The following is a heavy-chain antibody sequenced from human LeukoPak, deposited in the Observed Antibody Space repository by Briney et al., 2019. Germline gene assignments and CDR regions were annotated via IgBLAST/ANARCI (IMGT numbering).Heavy chain of an antibody. Sequence: ASVEVSCKASGYTFTSYYMHWVRQAPGQGLEWMGMINPSGGSTSYAQKFQGRVTMTRDTSTSTVYMEVSSLRSEDTAVYHCARDRYCSGGSCYLTLDYWGQGTLVTVSS. CDR2: INPSGGST. V-gene: IGHV1-46*01. J-gene: IGHJ4*02. CDR3: ARDRYCSGGSCYLTLDY. CDR1: GYTFTSYY. D-gene: IGHD2-15*01.